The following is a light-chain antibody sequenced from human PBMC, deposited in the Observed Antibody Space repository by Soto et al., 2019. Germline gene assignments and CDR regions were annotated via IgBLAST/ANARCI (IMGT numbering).Light chain of an antibody. J-gene: IGKJ1*01. CDR1: QSVSSEK. V-gene: IGKV3-20*01. CDR2: GAS. CDR3: QQYGSSGT. Sequence: EIVLTQSPGTLSLSPGERASLSCRASQSVSSEKLAWYQQKPGQAPRLLIFGASGRATGIPARFSGSGSGTDLTLTISRLEPEDFAVYYCQQYGSSGTFGQGTKV.